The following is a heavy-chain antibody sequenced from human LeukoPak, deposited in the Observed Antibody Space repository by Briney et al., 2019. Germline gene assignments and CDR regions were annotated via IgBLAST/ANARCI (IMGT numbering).Heavy chain of an antibody. J-gene: IGHJ4*02. Sequence: PSETLSLTCTVSGGSISSSSYYWGWTRQPPGKGLEWIGSIYYSGSTYYNPSLKSRVTISVDTSKNQFSLKLSSVTAADTAVYYCARRDGVYESYYFDYWGQGTLVTVSS. D-gene: IGHD5/OR15-5a*01. CDR1: GGSISSSSYY. CDR3: ARRDGVYESYYFDY. V-gene: IGHV4-39*01. CDR2: IYYSGST.